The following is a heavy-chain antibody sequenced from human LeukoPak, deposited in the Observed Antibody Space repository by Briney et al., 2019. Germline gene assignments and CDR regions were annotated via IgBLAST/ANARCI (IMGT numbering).Heavy chain of an antibody. CDR1: GFTFSSYG. V-gene: IGHV3-33*01. J-gene: IGHJ6*02. D-gene: IGHD2-2*01. CDR2: IWYDGSNK. CDR3: ARSYQLLPYYYYGMDV. Sequence: GRSLRLSCAASGFTFSSYGMHWVRQAPGKGLEWVADIWYDGSNKYYADSVKGRFTISRDNSKNTLYLQMNSLRAEDTAVYYCARSYQLLPYYYYGMDVWGQGTTVTVSS.